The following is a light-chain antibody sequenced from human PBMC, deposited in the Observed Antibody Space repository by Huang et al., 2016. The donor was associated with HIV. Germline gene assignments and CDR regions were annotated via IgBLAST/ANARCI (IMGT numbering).Light chain of an antibody. CDR3: QQYDTSPWT. CDR2: CAA. Sequence: DIVMTQSPDSLAVSLGERATINCKSSQSVLYRSNNTNYLACYQQKPGQPPKLLIYCAATRESGVPDRFTGSGSGTDFSLTISSLQAEDVAVYYCQQYDTSPWTFGQGTKVEIK. J-gene: IGKJ1*01. CDR1: QSVLYRSNNTNY. V-gene: IGKV4-1*01.